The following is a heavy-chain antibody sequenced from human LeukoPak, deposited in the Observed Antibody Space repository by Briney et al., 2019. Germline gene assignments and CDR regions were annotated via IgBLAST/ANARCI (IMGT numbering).Heavy chain of an antibody. V-gene: IGHV1-24*01. Sequence: ASVKVSCKAAGYTFTGYYMHWVRQAPGKGLEWMGGFDPEDGETIYAQKFQGRVTMTEDTSTDTAYMEVSSLRSEDTAVYYCTTTKETGGWWGGHYFDYWGQGTLVTVSS. CDR3: TTTKETGGWWGGHYFDY. J-gene: IGHJ4*02. CDR1: GYTFTGYY. CDR2: FDPEDGET. D-gene: IGHD6-19*01.